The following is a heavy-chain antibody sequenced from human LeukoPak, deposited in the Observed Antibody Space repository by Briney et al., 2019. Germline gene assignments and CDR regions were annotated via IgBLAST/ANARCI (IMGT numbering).Heavy chain of an antibody. Sequence: PSETLSLTCTVSGGSISSYYWSWIRQPPGKGLEWIGYTYYSGSTNYNPSLKSRVTISVDTSKNQFSLKLSSVTGADTAVYYCARVVDWFDPWGQGTLVTVSS. CDR1: GGSISSYY. CDR2: TYYSGST. CDR3: ARVVDWFDP. J-gene: IGHJ5*02. V-gene: IGHV4-59*01.